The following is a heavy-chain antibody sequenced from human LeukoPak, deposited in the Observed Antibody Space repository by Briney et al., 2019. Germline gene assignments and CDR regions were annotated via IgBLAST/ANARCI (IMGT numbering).Heavy chain of an antibody. Sequence: ASVKVSCKASGYTFTNYGISWVRQAPGQGLEWMGWISAYNGNTNYAQKLQDRVTLTTDTSTSTAYMELRSLRSDDTAVYYCAREGSTFFGAVVNYYYSGMDVWGQGTSVTVSS. V-gene: IGHV1-18*01. CDR3: AREGSTFFGAVVNYYYSGMDV. CDR2: ISAYNGNT. CDR1: GYTFTNYG. J-gene: IGHJ6*02. D-gene: IGHD3-3*01.